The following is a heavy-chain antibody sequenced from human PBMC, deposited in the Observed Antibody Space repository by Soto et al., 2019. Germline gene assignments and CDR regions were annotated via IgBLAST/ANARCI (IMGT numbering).Heavy chain of an antibody. CDR2: SYYSGTT. D-gene: IGHD1-20*01. V-gene: IGHV4-39*01. CDR1: GASISFHSYY. J-gene: IGHJ5*02. Sequence: SETLSLTCTVSGASISFHSYYWTWIHQPPGKGLEWIGSSYYSGTTYLNPSLKSRATISVDTSKNQFSLRLTSVTAADTAIYYCTRRYNRSDNYFDPWGPGALVTVSS. CDR3: TRRYNRSDNYFDP.